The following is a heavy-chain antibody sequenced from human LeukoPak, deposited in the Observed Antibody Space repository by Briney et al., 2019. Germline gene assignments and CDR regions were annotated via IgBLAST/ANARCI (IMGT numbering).Heavy chain of an antibody. V-gene: IGHV3-74*01. Sequence: GGSLRLSYAASGFTFSGYWMHWVRQAPGKGLVWVSRINNDGTTTSYADSVKGRFTISRDNAKNTLSLQMNSLRAEDTAMYYCTRHSMGASYWGQGTLVTVSS. D-gene: IGHD1-26*01. CDR2: INNDGTTT. CDR3: TRHSMGASY. J-gene: IGHJ4*02. CDR1: GFTFSGYW.